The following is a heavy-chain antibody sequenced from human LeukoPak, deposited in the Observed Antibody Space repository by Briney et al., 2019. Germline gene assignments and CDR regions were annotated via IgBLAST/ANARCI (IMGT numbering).Heavy chain of an antibody. J-gene: IGHJ4*02. V-gene: IGHV3-66*01. CDR1: GFTVSSNY. CDR3: ARNLYYYDSSGYYYY. D-gene: IGHD3-22*01. CDR2: IYTGGST. Sequence: GSLRLSCAASGFTVSSNYMSWVRQAPGKGLEWVSAIYTGGSTYYAGSVKGRFTISRDNSKNTLYLQMSSLRAEDTAVYYCARNLYYYDSSGYYYYWGQGTLVTVSS.